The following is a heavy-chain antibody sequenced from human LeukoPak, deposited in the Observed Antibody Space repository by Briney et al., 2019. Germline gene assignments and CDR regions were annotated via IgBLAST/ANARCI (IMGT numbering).Heavy chain of an antibody. V-gene: IGHV3-21*04. D-gene: IGHD4-17*01. J-gene: IGHJ4*02. Sequence: GGSLRLSCAASGFTLSTYSMNWVRQAPGKGLEWVSSISSSGSYIYYADSVKGRFTISRDDSKNSLYLQMNSLRAEDTAVYYCARGGYGAHMGWGQGTLVTVSS. CDR3: ARGGYGAHMG. CDR2: ISSSGSYI. CDR1: GFTLSTYS.